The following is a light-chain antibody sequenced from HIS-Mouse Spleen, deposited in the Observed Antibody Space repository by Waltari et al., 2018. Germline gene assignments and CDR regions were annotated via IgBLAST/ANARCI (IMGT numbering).Light chain of an antibody. CDR2: AAS. V-gene: IGKV1-27*01. CDR1: QGISNY. CDR3: QKYNSAPPLT. J-gene: IGKJ4*01. Sequence: DIQMTQSPSSLSASVGDRVTNTCLASQGISNYLAWYQQKPGKVPKLLIYAASTLQSGVPSRFSGSGSGTDFTLTISSLQPEDVATYYCQKYNSAPPLTFGGGTKVEIK.